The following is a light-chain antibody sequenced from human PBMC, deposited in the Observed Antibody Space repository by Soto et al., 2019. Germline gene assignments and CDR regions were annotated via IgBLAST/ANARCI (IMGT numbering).Light chain of an antibody. Sequence: QSALTPPASVAGSPAHSITISCTGTSRDVGGYNYVSWYQQHPGKAPTLMCYEVRNRPSGVSNRFSGSKSDNTASLTISGLQAEGGADYYCSSYTSSSTLYVFGTGTKSPS. CDR2: EVR. CDR1: SRDVGGYNY. J-gene: IGLJ1*01. CDR3: SSYTSSSTLYV. V-gene: IGLV2-14*01.